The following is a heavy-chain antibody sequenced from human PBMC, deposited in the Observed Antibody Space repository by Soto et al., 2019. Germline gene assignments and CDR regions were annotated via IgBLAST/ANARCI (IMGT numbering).Heavy chain of an antibody. Sequence: GGSLRLSCTASGFTFGDYAMSWFRQAPGKGLEWVGFIRSKAYGGTTEYAASVKGRFTISRDDSKSIAYLQMNSLKTEDTAVYYCTRMFPVWFGELFNLDYWGQGTLVTVSS. V-gene: IGHV3-49*03. D-gene: IGHD3-10*01. J-gene: IGHJ4*02. CDR3: TRMFPVWFGELFNLDY. CDR2: IRSKAYGGTT. CDR1: GFTFGDYA.